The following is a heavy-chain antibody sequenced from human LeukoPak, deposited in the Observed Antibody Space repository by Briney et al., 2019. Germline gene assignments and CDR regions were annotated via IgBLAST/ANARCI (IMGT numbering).Heavy chain of an antibody. CDR3: ARSPHGTTGTDY. CDR2: ISPYSGGT. CDR1: GYTFTDYY. J-gene: IGHJ4*02. Sequence: ASVKVSCKASGYTFTDYYMQWVRQAPGQGLEWMGWISPYSGGTNYAQKLQGRVTMTRDTSISTAYMELSRLRSDDTAVYYCARSPHGTTGTDYWGQGTLVTVSS. D-gene: IGHD1-1*01. V-gene: IGHV1-2*02.